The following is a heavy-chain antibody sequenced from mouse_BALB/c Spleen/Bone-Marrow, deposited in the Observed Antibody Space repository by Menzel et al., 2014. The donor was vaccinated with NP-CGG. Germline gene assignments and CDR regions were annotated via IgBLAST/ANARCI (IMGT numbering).Heavy chain of an antibody. Sequence: QVQLKQSWAVLGMPGASVKLSCRASGYTFTSSWINWVKARPGQGLEWIGNIYPSDSYTNYNQMVKDKATLTVDKSSSTAYMQHSSPTSYDSAVYYCSTYGNSYFYAMDYWGQGTSVTVSS. CDR3: STYGNSYFYAMDY. J-gene: IGHJ4*01. V-gene: IGHV1-69*01. D-gene: IGHD1-1*01. CDR1: GYTFTSSW. CDR2: IYPSDSYT.